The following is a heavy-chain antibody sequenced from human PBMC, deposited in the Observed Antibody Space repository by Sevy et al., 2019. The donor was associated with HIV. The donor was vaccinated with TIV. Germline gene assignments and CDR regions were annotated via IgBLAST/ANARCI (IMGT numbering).Heavy chain of an antibody. CDR3: AKEGPPTFSGKGGGYYYGMDV. CDR1: GFTFDDYA. CDR2: ISWNSGSI. V-gene: IGHV3-9*01. D-gene: IGHD6-13*01. J-gene: IGHJ6*02. Sequence: GGSLRLSCAASGFTFDDYAMHWVRQAPGKGLEWVSGISWNSGSIGYADSVKGRFTISRDNAKNSLYLQMNSLRAEDTALYYCAKEGPPTFSGKGGGYYYGMDVWGQGTTVTVSS.